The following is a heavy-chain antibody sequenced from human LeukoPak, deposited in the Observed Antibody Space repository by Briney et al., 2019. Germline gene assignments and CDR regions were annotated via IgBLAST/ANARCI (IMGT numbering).Heavy chain of an antibody. CDR2: ISPGDSKT. V-gene: IGHV5-51*01. D-gene: IGHD3-9*01. CDR3: AGHVDDRGPFNI. J-gene: IGHJ3*02. CDR1: GYSFSSYW. Sequence: GESLQISCKGSGYSFSSYWIGWVRQMPGKGPERMGIISPGDSKTRYSPSFRGQVTISADMSISTAYLQWSSLKASDTAIYFCAGHVDDRGPFNIWGPGTLVTVSS.